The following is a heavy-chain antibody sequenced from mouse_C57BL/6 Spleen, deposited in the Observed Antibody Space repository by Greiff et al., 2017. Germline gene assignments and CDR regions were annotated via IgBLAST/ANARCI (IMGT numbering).Heavy chain of an antibody. CDR1: GFTFSSYG. V-gene: IGHV5-6*01. CDR2: ISSGGSYT. D-gene: IGHD2-4*01. CDR3: ARLYYDYDGGYAMDY. Sequence: EVQLVESGGDLVKPGGSLKLSCAASGFTFSSYGMSWVRQTPDKRLEWVATISSGGSYTYYPDSVKGRFTISRDKAKNTLYLQMSSLKSEDTAMYYCARLYYDYDGGYAMDYWGQGTSVTVSS. J-gene: IGHJ4*01.